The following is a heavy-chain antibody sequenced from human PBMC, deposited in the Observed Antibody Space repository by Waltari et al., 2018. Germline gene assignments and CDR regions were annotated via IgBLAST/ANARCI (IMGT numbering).Heavy chain of an antibody. CDR3: ARPKNSGSWRIFDL. Sequence: EVQLVETGGGLIQPGGSLRLSCAASGFTVSSNYMTWVSQAPGKGLEWVSVIYSGGSTYYADSVKGRFTISRDNSKNTLYLQMNSLRAEDTAVYYCARPKNSGSWRIFDLWGRGTLVTVSS. J-gene: IGHJ2*01. CDR2: IYSGGST. V-gene: IGHV3-53*02. D-gene: IGHD1-26*01. CDR1: GFTVSSNY.